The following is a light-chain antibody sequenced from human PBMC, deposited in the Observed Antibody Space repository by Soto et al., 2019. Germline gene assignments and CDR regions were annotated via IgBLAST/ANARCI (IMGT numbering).Light chain of an antibody. CDR2: AAS. CDR1: QSVSSY. J-gene: IGKJ1*01. Sequence: EIVLTQSPATLSLSPGERATLSCRASQSVSSYLAWYQQKPGQAPRLLIVAASNRATGIPARFSGSGSGTDFTLPISRLEPEDFAVYYCQQRFGTFGQGTKVEIK. CDR3: QQRFGT. V-gene: IGKV3-11*01.